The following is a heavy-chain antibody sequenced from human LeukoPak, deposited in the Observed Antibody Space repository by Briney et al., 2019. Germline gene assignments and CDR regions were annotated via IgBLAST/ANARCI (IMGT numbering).Heavy chain of an antibody. J-gene: IGHJ4*02. Sequence: SETLSLTCTVSGGSISSYYWSWIRQPPGKGLEWIGYIYYSGSTNYNPSLKSRVTISVDTSKNQFSLKLSSVTAADTAVYYCARDEGGFDYWGQGTLVTVSS. CDR1: GGSISSYY. CDR2: IYYSGST. CDR3: ARDEGGFDY. D-gene: IGHD2-15*01. V-gene: IGHV4-59*12.